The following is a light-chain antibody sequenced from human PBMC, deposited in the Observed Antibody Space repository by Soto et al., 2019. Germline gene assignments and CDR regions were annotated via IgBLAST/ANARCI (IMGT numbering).Light chain of an antibody. Sequence: EIVLTQSPGTLSLSPGERATLSCRASQSVSNNYLAWYQQKPGQAPRLLIYGASNRATGIPDRFSGSGSGTEFTLTISGLQSEDFAVYYCQHYHGWPITFGQGTRLEIK. CDR2: GAS. V-gene: IGKV3-20*01. CDR3: QHYHGWPIT. J-gene: IGKJ5*01. CDR1: QSVSNNY.